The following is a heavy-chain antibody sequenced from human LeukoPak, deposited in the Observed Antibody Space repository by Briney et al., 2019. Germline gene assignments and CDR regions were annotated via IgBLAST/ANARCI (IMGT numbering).Heavy chain of an antibody. Sequence: ASVKVSCKASGGTFSSYAISWVRQAPGQGLEWMGGIIPIFGTANYAQKFQGRVTITADESTSTAYMELSSLRSEDTAVYYCARDPTNWNYVRQMGDAFDIWGQGTMVTVPS. J-gene: IGHJ3*02. D-gene: IGHD1-7*01. CDR3: ARDPTNWNYVRQMGDAFDI. CDR2: IIPIFGTA. V-gene: IGHV1-69*13. CDR1: GGTFSSYA.